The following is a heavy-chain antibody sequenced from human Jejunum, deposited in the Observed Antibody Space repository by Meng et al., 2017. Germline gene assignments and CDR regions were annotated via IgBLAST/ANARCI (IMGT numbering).Heavy chain of an antibody. CDR2: IHHSGSI. D-gene: IGHD2-21*02. J-gene: IGHJ4*02. V-gene: IGHV4-34*01. Sequence: QVQVQQWGAGLLKPSENLSLTCAFQGGSFSTYDWSWIRQPPGKGLEWLGQIHHSGSINDNPSLKGRVTMSVDTSRSQISLKLNSVTAADTAVYYCRLAYCVSDCGDYWGQGTLVTVSS. CDR1: GGSFSTYD. CDR3: RLAYCVSDCGDY.